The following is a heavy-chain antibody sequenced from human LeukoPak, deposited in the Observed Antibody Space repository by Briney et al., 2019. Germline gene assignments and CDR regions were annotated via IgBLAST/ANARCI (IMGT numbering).Heavy chain of an antibody. CDR3: VRDYYWGVDY. Sequence: PGGSLRLSCAASGFTFSDSWMHWIRQGPGNGLVWVSRIKSDGRSTNYADSVKGRFTISRDNAKNMVYLQMNNLRADDTAVYFCVRDYYWGVDYWGQGALVTVSS. D-gene: IGHD3-10*01. CDR2: IKSDGRST. J-gene: IGHJ4*02. V-gene: IGHV3-74*01. CDR1: GFTFSDSW.